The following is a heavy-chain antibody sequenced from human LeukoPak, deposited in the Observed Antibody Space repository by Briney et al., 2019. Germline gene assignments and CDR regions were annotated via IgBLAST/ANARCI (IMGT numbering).Heavy chain of an antibody. J-gene: IGHJ4*02. V-gene: IGHV3-21*01. CDR2: ISSSSSYI. CDR1: GFTSSSYS. CDR3: ARDTTRWPYYFDY. D-gene: IGHD5-24*01. Sequence: GGSLRLSCAASGFTSSSYSMNWVRQAPGKGLEWVSSISSSSSYIYYADSVKGRFTISRDNAKNSPYLQMNSLRAEDTAVYYCARDTTRWPYYFDYWGQGTLVTVSS.